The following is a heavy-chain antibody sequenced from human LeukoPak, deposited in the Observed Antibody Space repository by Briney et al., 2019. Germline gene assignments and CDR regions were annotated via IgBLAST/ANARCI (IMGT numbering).Heavy chain of an antibody. CDR2: IYNDGST. D-gene: IGHD6-6*01. Sequence: GGSLRLSCAISGFSVSSKYMSWVRQPPGKGPEWVSVIYNDGSTYYADSVKGRFTISRDNSKNTLYLQMNSLRAEDTAVYYCARSRGKQLAPFDYWGQGTLVTVSS. J-gene: IGHJ4*02. CDR3: ARSRGKQLAPFDY. CDR1: GFSVSSKY. V-gene: IGHV3-53*05.